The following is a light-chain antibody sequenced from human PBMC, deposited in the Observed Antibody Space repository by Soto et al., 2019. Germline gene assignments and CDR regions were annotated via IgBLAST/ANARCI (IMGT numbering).Light chain of an antibody. CDR1: QGIRTA. CDR3: LQDSDYPRT. Sequence: ATQMTQSPSSLSASVGDRVTIACRARQGIRTALSWYQHKRGEAHKLLIYAASALQSGVPSRFSGSGSGTDFTLTISNLQPEDFATYYCLQDSDYPRTFGQGTKVEMK. CDR2: AAS. V-gene: IGKV1-6*01. J-gene: IGKJ1*01.